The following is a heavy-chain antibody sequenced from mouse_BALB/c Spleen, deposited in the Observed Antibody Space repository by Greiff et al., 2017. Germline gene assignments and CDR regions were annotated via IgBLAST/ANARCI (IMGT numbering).Heavy chain of an antibody. D-gene: IGHD1-2*01. Sequence: QVQLKESGPGLVQPSQSLSITCTVSGFSLTSYGVHWVRQSPGKGLEWLGVIWSGGSTDYNAAFISRLSISKDNSKSQVFFKMNSLQADDTAIYYCARNWGTTAMDAMDYWGQGTSVTDSS. CDR3: ARNWGTTAMDAMDY. CDR1: GFSLTSYG. J-gene: IGHJ4*01. CDR2: IWSGGST. V-gene: IGHV2-4-1*01.